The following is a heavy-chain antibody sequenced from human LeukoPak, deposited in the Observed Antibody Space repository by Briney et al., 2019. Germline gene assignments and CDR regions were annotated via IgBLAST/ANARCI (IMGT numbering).Heavy chain of an antibody. V-gene: IGHV4-4*02. J-gene: IGHJ4*02. CDR3: ARGHTSRYYDFWSGYNEGSYYFDY. CDR1: GGSISSSNW. CDR2: IYHSGST. Sequence: SETLSLTCAVSGGSISSSNWWSWVRQPPGKGLEWIGEIYHSGSTNYNPSLKSRVTISVDKSKNQFSLKLSSVTAADTAVYYCARGHTSRYYDFWSGYNEGSYYFDYWGQGTLVTVSS. D-gene: IGHD3-3*01.